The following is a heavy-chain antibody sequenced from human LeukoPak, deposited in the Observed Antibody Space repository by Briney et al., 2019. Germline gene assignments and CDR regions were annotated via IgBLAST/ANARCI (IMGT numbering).Heavy chain of an antibody. CDR2: ISSSGSTI. D-gene: IGHD3-22*01. Sequence: GGSLRLSCAASGFTFSSYEMNWVRQAPGKGLEWVSYISSSGSTIYYADSVKGRFTISRDNAKNSLYLQMNSLRAEDTAVYYCARVFYDSSGPSASDIWGQGTMVTVSS. CDR1: GFTFSSYE. CDR3: ARVFYDSSGPSASDI. V-gene: IGHV3-48*03. J-gene: IGHJ3*02.